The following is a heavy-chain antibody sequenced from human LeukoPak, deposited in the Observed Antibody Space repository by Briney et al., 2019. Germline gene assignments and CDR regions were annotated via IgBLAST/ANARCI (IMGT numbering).Heavy chain of an antibody. J-gene: IGHJ5*02. D-gene: IGHD5-24*01. Sequence: ASVKVSCKVSGYTLTELSMHWVRQAPGQGLEWMGIINPSGGSTSYAQKFQGRVTMTRDTSTSTVYMELSSLRSEDTAVYYCAREGERWLQGYNWFDPWGQGTLVTVSS. V-gene: IGHV1-46*01. CDR1: GYTLTELS. CDR2: INPSGGST. CDR3: AREGERWLQGYNWFDP.